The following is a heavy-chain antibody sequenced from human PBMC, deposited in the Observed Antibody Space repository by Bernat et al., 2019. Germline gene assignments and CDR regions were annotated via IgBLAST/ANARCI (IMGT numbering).Heavy chain of an antibody. Sequence: EVQLLESGGGLVQPGGSLRLSCAASGFSFGSYAMGWVRQAPGGGAEGVSGMSGVESRTYYADSVKGRFTISRDNSKNTLYLQMNSLRVEDTAVYYCAKTPMFGAYEYYFDYWGQGTLVTVSS. J-gene: IGHJ4*02. CDR2: MSGVESRT. V-gene: IGHV3-23*01. CDR1: GFSFGSYA. CDR3: AKTPMFGAYEYYFDY. D-gene: IGHD5-12*01.